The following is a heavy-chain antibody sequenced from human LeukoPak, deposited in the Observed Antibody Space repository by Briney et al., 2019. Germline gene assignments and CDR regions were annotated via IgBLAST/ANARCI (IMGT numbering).Heavy chain of an antibody. Sequence: GGSLRLSCAASGFTFSSYDMSWVRQAPGKGLEWVSAISGSGGSTYYADSVKGRFTISRDNSKNTLYLQMNSLRAEDTAVYYCAKDLDAQGDYGDYTPFDYWGQGTLVTVSS. J-gene: IGHJ4*02. CDR2: ISGSGGST. CDR3: AKDLDAQGDYGDYTPFDY. V-gene: IGHV3-23*01. CDR1: GFTFSSYD. D-gene: IGHD4-17*01.